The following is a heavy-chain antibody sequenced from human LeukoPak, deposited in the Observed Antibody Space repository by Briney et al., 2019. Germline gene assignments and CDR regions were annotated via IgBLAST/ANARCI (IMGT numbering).Heavy chain of an antibody. D-gene: IGHD2-2*01. CDR1: GGSISSYY. V-gene: IGHV4-59*01. CDR2: IYYSGST. J-gene: IGHJ4*02. Sequence: SETLSLTCTVSGGSISSYYWSWIRQPPGKGLEWIGYIYYSGSTNYNPSLKSRVTISVDTSKNQFSLKLSSVTAADTAVYYCARALYQPLLLDYWGQGTLVTVSS. CDR3: ARALYQPLLLDY.